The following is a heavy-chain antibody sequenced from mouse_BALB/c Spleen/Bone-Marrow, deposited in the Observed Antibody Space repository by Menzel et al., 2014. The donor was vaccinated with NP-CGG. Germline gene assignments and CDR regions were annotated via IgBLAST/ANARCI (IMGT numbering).Heavy chain of an antibody. D-gene: IGHD1-2*01. V-gene: IGHV14-3*02. CDR3: ARYRLGTYFDY. Sequence: EVQLQQSGAELVKPGASVKLSCTASGFNIKDTYMHRVKQRPEQGLEWIGRIDPANGNTKYDPKFQGKATIAADTSSNTAYLQLSSLTSEDTAVYYCARYRLGTYFDYWGQGTTLTVSS. CDR2: IDPANGNT. CDR1: GFNIKDTY. J-gene: IGHJ2*01.